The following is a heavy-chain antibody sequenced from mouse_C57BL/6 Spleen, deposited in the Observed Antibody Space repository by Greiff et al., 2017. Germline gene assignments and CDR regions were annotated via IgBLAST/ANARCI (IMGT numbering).Heavy chain of an antibody. CDR3: AKNYGGAMDY. J-gene: IGHJ4*01. CDR1: GYTFTDYN. D-gene: IGHD2-4*01. Sequence: VQLQQSGPELVKPGASVKIPCKASGYTFTDYNMDWVQQSHGKSLEWIGDINPNNGGTIYNQKFKGKATLTVDKSSSTAYMELRSLTSEDTAVYYCAKNYGGAMDYWGQGTSVTVSS. V-gene: IGHV1-18*01. CDR2: INPNNGGT.